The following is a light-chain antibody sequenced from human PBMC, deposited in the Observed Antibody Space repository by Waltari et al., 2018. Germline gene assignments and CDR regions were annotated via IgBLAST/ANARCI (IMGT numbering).Light chain of an antibody. V-gene: IGLV3-21*02. J-gene: IGLJ2*01. CDR1: NIGSKS. CDR2: DDD. Sequence: SSVLTQPPSVSVAPGQTATLTCGGNNIGSKSVHWYQQKPGQAPVLVVYDDDVRPSGIPERISGSNSANTATLTINRVEVGDEAAYFCQVWDNYADHVIFGGGTKLTVL. CDR3: QVWDNYADHVI.